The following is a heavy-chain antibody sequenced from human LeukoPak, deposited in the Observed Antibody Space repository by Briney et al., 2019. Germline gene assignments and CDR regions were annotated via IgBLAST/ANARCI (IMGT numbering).Heavy chain of an antibody. CDR3: AKDPTYYYGSGTPSLVY. V-gene: IGHV3-30*04. CDR1: GFTFSSYA. CDR2: ISYDGNNK. J-gene: IGHJ4*02. D-gene: IGHD3-10*01. Sequence: GGSLRLSCAASGFTFSSYAMHWVRQAPGKGLEWVALISYDGNNKYYADSVKGRFTISRDNSKNTLYLQMNSLRTEDTAVYYCAKDPTYYYGSGTPSLVYWGQGTLVTVSS.